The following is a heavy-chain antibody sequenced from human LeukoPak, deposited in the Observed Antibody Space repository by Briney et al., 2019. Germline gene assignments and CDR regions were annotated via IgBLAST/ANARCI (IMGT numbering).Heavy chain of an antibody. CDR2: INHSGST. V-gene: IGHV4-34*01. CDR1: GGSFSGYY. J-gene: IGHJ4*02. CDR3: ARQRRGYSYGSGLFDY. Sequence: PSETLSLTCAVYGGSFSGYYWSWIRQPPGKGLEWIGEINHSGSTNYNPSLKSRVTISVDTSKNQFSLKLSSVTAADTAVYYCARQRRGYSYGSGLFDYWGQGTLVTVSS. D-gene: IGHD5-18*01.